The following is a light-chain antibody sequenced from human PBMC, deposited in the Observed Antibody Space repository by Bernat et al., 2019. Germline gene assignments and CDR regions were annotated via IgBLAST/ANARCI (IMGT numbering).Light chain of an antibody. V-gene: IGLV1-51*02. J-gene: IGLJ1*01. CDR3: GTWDSSLSVPYV. CDR2: ENN. Sequence: QSVLTQPPSVSAAPGQKVTISCSGSSSNIGNNYVSWYQQLPGTAPKLLIYENNKRPSGIPDRFSGSKSATSATLCITGLQTGDEADYYCGTWDSSLSVPYVFGTGTKVTVL. CDR1: SSNIGNNY.